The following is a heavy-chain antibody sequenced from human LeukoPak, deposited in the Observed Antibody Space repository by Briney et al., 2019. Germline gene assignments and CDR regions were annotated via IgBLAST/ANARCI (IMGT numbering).Heavy chain of an antibody. CDR2: ISSNSRNT. CDR3: ARILSSSHAFDI. J-gene: IGHJ3*02. Sequence: GGCLRLSCAASGFTFISSDMNWVRQAPGKGLEWVASISSNSRNTHYADSLKGRFTISRDNAKNSLYLQMNSLRAEDTAVYYCARILSSSHAFDIWGQGTMVTVSS. CDR1: GFTFISSD. D-gene: IGHD2-2*01. V-gene: IGHV3-21*01.